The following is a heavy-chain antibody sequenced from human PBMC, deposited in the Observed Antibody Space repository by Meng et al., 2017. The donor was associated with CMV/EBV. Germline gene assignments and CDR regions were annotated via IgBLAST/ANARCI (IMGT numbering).Heavy chain of an antibody. D-gene: IGHD6-6*01. J-gene: IGHJ6*02. CDR2: ILYSGNT. Sequence: SETLSLTCTVSGGPIRSGGYYWAWIRQPPGKGLEWIGSILYSGNTYYKSSLKSRLINLVDTSKNQFSLRLSSVTAADTAVYYCARLRIPARRVQYGLDAWGQGTTVTVSS. CDR3: ARLRIPARRVQYGLDA. V-gene: IGHV4-39*01. CDR1: GGPIRSGGYY.